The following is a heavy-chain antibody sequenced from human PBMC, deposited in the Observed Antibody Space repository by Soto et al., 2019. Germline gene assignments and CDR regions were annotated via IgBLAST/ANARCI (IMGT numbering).Heavy chain of an antibody. Sequence: GESLKISCKVSGYSFTSYWIGWVRQMPEKGLEWMGIIFGSDSDTRYSPSFEGQVTISADMSISTAYLQLSSLKALDTAIYYCARLRFSGAPSGMDVWGQGTTVTSP. D-gene: IGHD3-10*01. V-gene: IGHV5-51*01. CDR3: ARLRFSGAPSGMDV. J-gene: IGHJ6*02. CDR1: GYSFTSYW. CDR2: IFGSDSDT.